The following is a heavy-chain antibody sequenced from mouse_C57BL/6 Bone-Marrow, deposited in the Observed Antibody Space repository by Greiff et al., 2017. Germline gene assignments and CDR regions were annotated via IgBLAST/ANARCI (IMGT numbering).Heavy chain of an antibody. CDR2: LRSKSNNYAT. CDR3: VRQENYDYDYWYFDV. V-gene: IGHV10-1*01. J-gene: IGHJ1*03. Sequence: EVKLVESGGGLVQPKGSLKLSCAASGFSFNTYAMNWVRQAPGKGLEWVARLRSKSNNYATYYAASVKDRFTSSRDDSESMLYLKMNNLKTEYTAMYYCVRQENYDYDYWYFDVWGTGTTVTVSS. CDR1: GFSFNTYA. D-gene: IGHD2-4*01.